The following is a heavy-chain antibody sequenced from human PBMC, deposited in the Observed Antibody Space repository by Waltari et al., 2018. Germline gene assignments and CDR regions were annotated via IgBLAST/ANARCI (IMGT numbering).Heavy chain of an antibody. D-gene: IGHD3-10*01. Sequence: QVQLQQWGAGLLKPAATLSLTCAVSGGSFSGSYWSWTRQPPGKGLEWIGEINHSGSTNYNPSLKSRVTISVDTSKNQFSLKLSSVTDADTAVYYCARSGFGELSSDYWGQGTLVTVSS. CDR1: GGSFSGSY. V-gene: IGHV4-34*01. CDR3: ARSGFGELSSDY. J-gene: IGHJ4*02. CDR2: INHSGST.